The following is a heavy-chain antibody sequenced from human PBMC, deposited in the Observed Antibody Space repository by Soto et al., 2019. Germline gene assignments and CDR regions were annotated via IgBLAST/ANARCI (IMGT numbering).Heavy chain of an antibody. V-gene: IGHV3-23*01. CDR3: ARRDVSTGAMDV. Sequence: GGSLRLSCSASGFTFISFAMRWVRQAPGKGLEWVSAISGSAGTTYYADSVKGRFTISRANSKNILYLQMNSLRAEDTAVYFCARRDVSTGAMDVWGQGTTVTVSS. CDR2: ISGSAGTT. J-gene: IGHJ6*02. D-gene: IGHD3-10*02. CDR1: GFTFISFA.